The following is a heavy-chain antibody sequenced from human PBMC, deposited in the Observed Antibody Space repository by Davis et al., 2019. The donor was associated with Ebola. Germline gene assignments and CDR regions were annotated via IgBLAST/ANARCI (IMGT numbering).Heavy chain of an antibody. CDR1: GFTFSSYW. CDR3: VRVYSGSYDP. V-gene: IGHV3-7*01. Sequence: PGGSLRLSCAASGFTFSSYWMSWVRQAPGKGLEWVANIKQGGDERYYVDSVKGRFIISRDDAKSSLYLQMNSLRAEDTAVYYCVRVYSGSYDPWGQGTLVTVSS. D-gene: IGHD1-26*01. CDR2: IKQGGDER. J-gene: IGHJ5*02.